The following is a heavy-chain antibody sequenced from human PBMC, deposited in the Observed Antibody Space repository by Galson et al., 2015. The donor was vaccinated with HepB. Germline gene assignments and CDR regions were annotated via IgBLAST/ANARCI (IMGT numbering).Heavy chain of an antibody. Sequence: SVKVSCKASGGTFSSYAISWVRQAPGQGLEWMGGIIPIFGTANYAQKFQGRVTITADESTSTAYMELSSLRSEDTAVSYCARGAGGTYYYYMDVWGKGTTVTVSS. CDR2: IIPIFGTA. CDR1: GGTFSSYA. D-gene: IGHD3-16*01. V-gene: IGHV1-69*13. CDR3: ARGAGGTYYYYMDV. J-gene: IGHJ6*03.